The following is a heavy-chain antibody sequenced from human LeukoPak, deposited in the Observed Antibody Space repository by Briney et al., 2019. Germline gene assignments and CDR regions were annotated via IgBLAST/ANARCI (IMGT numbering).Heavy chain of an antibody. CDR1: GYTFTSYD. Sequence: ASVKVSCTASGYTFTSYDINWVRQATGQGLEWMGWMNPNSGNTGYAQKFQGRVTITRNTSISTAYMELSSLRSEDTAVYYCARTILDLGYYYYYMDVWGKGTTVTVSS. V-gene: IGHV1-8*03. D-gene: IGHD3/OR15-3a*01. J-gene: IGHJ6*03. CDR3: ARTILDLGYYYYYMDV. CDR2: MNPNSGNT.